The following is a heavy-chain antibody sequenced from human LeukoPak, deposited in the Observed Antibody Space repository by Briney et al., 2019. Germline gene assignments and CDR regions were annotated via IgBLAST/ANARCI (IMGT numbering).Heavy chain of an antibody. Sequence: AGGSLRLSCAASGFTFNNYGMGWVRRTPGKGLEWVATIGTSGANTYHADSVKGRFTISRDNSKSTLYLQMNSLRAEDTAVYHCAKKSGDHFHFDLWGQGTLVTVSS. J-gene: IGHJ4*02. CDR2: IGTSGANT. CDR1: GFTFNNYG. CDR3: AKKSGDHFHFDL. D-gene: IGHD2-21*01. V-gene: IGHV3-23*01.